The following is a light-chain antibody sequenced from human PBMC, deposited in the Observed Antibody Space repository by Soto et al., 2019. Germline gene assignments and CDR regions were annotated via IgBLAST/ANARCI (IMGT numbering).Light chain of an antibody. CDR1: QNVGGY. CDR3: QQYGGSLMT. CDR2: GAS. J-gene: IGKJ5*01. V-gene: IGKV3-20*01. Sequence: EIVLTQSPATLSLSPGERATLSFRASQNVGGYLAWYQQKPGQAPRLLIYGASSRATGIPDRFSGSGSGTDFTLTISRLEPEDFAVYYCQQYGGSLMTFGQGTRLEIK.